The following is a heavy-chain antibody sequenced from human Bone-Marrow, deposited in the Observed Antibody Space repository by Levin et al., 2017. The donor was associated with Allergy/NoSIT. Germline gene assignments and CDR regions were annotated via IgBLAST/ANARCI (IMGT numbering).Heavy chain of an antibody. CDR2: ITSSSSYI. CDR3: ARGLEYSGLP. Sequence: LSLTCAASGFTFSSYSMNWVRQAPGKGLNWVSSITSSSSYIYYADSVKGRFTITRDSAKNSLYLQMNSLRAEDTAVYYCARGLEYSGLPWGQGTLVIVSS. D-gene: IGHD5-12*01. J-gene: IGHJ5*02. CDR1: GFTFSSYS. V-gene: IGHV3-21*01.